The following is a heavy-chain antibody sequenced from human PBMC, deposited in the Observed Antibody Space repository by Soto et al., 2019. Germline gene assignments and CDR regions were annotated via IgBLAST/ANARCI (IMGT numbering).Heavy chain of an antibody. CDR2: VSNDGIRK. CDR3: ARWVGGSMYDNSGKYDS. D-gene: IGHD3-22*01. V-gene: IGHV3-30*03. Sequence: QVQLVESGGGVVQPGRSLRLTCAASGFIFSDSGMHWVRQAPGKGLEWVALVSNDGIRKYYGDSVKGRFTISRDNAENTLYLQMNSLRAEDTAVYYCARWVGGSMYDNSGKYDSWGQGNLVTVSS. CDR1: GFIFSDSG. J-gene: IGHJ5*01.